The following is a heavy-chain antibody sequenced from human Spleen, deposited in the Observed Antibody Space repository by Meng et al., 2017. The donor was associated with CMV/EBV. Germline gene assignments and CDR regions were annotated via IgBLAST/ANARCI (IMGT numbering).Heavy chain of an antibody. CDR1: GGPISNSNW. V-gene: IGHV4-4*02. CDR2: IYHSGST. J-gene: IGHJ4*03. D-gene: IGHD2-2*02. CDR3: ARRCSSASCYMYYFDS. Sequence: GGPISNSNWWSWVRQPPGKGLEWIGEIYHSGSTYYNPSLKSRVTISKDMSENQFSLKLSSVTAADTAVYYCARRCSSASCYMYYFDSWGHGTLVTVSS.